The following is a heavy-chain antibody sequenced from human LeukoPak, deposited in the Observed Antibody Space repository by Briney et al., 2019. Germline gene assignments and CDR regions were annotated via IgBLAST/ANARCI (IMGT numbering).Heavy chain of an antibody. CDR2: MNPNSGNT. Sequence: ASVKVSCTASGYSFTSYDINWVRQATGQGLEWVGSMNPNSGNTDYAQKLQGRITMTRSTSISTAYMELSSLRSEDTAVYYCARGDYWGQGTPVTVSS. CDR3: ARGDY. J-gene: IGHJ4*02. V-gene: IGHV1-8*01. CDR1: GYSFTSYD.